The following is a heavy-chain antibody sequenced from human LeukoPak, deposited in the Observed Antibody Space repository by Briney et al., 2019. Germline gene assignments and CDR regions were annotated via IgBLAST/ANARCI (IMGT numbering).Heavy chain of an antibody. D-gene: IGHD5-18*01. J-gene: IGHJ4*02. Sequence: PGGSLRLSCAACGFTFSSYWMSLVRQAPGKGLEWVANIKQDGSEKYYVDSVKGRFTISRDNAKNSLYLQMNSLRAEDTAVYYCARDTAMVYYFDYWGQGTLVTVSS. CDR1: GFTFSSYW. CDR2: IKQDGSEK. V-gene: IGHV3-7*01. CDR3: ARDTAMVYYFDY.